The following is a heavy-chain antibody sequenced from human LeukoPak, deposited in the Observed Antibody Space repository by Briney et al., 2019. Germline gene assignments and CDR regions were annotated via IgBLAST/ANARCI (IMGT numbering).Heavy chain of an antibody. V-gene: IGHV3-20*04. D-gene: IGHD6-6*01. J-gene: IGHJ4*02. CDR2: INWNGGST. Sequence: PGGSLRLSCAASGFTSDDYGMSWVRQAPGKGLEWVSSINWNGGSTGYADSVKGRFTISRDNAKNSLYLQMNSLRAEDTALYYCAKDAEIRYSNSPTQPFDYWGQGTLVTVSS. CDR3: AKDAEIRYSNSPTQPFDY. CDR1: GFTSDDYG.